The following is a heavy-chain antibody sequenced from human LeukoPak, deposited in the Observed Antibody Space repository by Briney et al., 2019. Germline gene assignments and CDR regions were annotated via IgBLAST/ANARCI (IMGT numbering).Heavy chain of an antibody. V-gene: IGHV3-48*04. CDR3: AREEGIDGSGYYYVLGY. J-gene: IGHJ4*02. Sequence: PGGSLRLSCAASGFTFSTYSMNWVRQAPGKGLEWVSYISSSSTMDYADSVKGRFTISRDNAKNSLYLQMNSLSAEDTAVYYCAREEGIDGSGYYYVLGYWGQGTLVTVSS. CDR2: ISSSSTM. D-gene: IGHD3-22*01. CDR1: GFTFSTYS.